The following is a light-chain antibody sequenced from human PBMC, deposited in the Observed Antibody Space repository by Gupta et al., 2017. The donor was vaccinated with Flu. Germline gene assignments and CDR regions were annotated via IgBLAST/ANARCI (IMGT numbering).Light chain of an antibody. CDR3: QQRNNWHPALT. V-gene: IGKV3-11*01. CDR2: DAS. CDR1: QSVSRY. J-gene: IGKJ4*01. Sequence: EIVLTQSPATLSLSPGERATLSCRASQSVSRYLAWYQKKPGQAPRLLIYDASNRTTGIPARFSGSGVGTDINLTISSRDPEDFEVYYCQQRNNWHPALTFGGGTKVEIK.